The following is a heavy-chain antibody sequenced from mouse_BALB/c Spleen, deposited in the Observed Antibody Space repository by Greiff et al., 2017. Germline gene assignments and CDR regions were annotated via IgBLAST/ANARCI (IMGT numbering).Heavy chain of an antibody. CDR2: IWGGGST. Sequence: VQGVESGPGLVAPSQSLSITCTVSGFSFTDYGVSWVRQPPGKGLEWLGVIWGGGSTYYNSALKSSLSTSKDNSKSQVCLKMNSQHTDDTAMYYWATTGTRAYWGQGTPVTVSA. D-gene: IGHD4-1*01. CDR3: ATTGTRAY. CDR1: GFSFTDYG. V-gene: IGHV2-6-5*01. J-gene: IGHJ3*01.